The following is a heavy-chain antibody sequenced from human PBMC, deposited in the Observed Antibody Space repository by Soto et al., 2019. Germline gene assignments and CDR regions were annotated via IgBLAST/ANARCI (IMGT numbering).Heavy chain of an antibody. CDR3: ATNLRQWSYGGAFDI. CDR2: FDPEDGET. V-gene: IGHV1-24*01. Sequence: ASVKVSCKVSGYTLTELSMHWVRQAPGKGLEWMGGFDPEDGETIYAQKFQGRVTMTEDTSTDTAYMELSSLRSEDTAVYYCATNLRQWSYGGAFDIWGQGTMVTVSS. J-gene: IGHJ3*02. D-gene: IGHD2-8*01. CDR1: GYTLTELS.